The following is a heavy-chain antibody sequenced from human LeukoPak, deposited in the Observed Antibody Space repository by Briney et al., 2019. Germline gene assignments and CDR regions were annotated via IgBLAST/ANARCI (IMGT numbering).Heavy chain of an antibody. CDR1: GFTVSSNY. J-gene: IGHJ3*02. CDR2: IYSGGST. Sequence: GGSLRLSCAASGFTVSSNYMSWVRQAPGKGLEWVSVIYSGGSTYYADSVEGRFTISRDNSKNTLYLQMNSLRAEDTAVYYCARDREGTTVTIGAFDIWGQGTMVTVSS. CDR3: ARDREGTTVTIGAFDI. D-gene: IGHD4-11*01. V-gene: IGHV3-53*01.